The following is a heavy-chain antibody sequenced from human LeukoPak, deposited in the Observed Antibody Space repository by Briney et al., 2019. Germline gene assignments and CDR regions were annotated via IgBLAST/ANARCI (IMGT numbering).Heavy chain of an antibody. CDR3: ARGPRITIFGVVIIDFDY. J-gene: IGHJ4*02. CDR2: INPSGGST. Sequence: ASVKVSCKASGYTFTSYCMHWVRQAPGQGLEWMGIINPSGGSTSYAQKFQGRVTMTRDTSTSTVYMELSSLRSEDTAVYYCARGPRITIFGVVIIDFDYWGQGTLVTVSS. D-gene: IGHD3-3*01. V-gene: IGHV1-46*01. CDR1: GYTFTSYC.